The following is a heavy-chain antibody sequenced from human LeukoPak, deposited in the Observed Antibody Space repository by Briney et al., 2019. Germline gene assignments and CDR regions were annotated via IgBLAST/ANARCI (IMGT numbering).Heavy chain of an antibody. V-gene: IGHV3-33*01. D-gene: IGHD1-14*01. J-gene: IGHJ4*02. CDR2: IAYDGSRA. Sequence: GGSLRLSCAGSGFTFGGYGMHWFRQTPGKGLEWVAVIAYDGSRAFYADSVKGRFTISRDNSKNTMSVEMDDLRAEDTAVYYCTRYNNDHFDYWGQGTLVTVSS. CDR3: TRYNNDHFDY. CDR1: GFTFGGYG.